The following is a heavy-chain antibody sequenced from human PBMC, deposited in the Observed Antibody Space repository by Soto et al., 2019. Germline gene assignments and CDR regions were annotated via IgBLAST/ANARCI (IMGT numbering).Heavy chain of an antibody. V-gene: IGHV3-33*01. J-gene: IGHJ4*02. CDR2: IWYDGSNK. Sequence: QVQLVESGGGVVQPGRSLRLSCAASGFTFSSYGMHWVRQAPGKGLEWVAVIWYDGSNKYYADSVKGRFTISRDNSKNTLYLHMNSLRAEDTAVYYCARDWGYSCYDIDYWGQGTLVTVSS. CDR1: GFTFSSYG. D-gene: IGHD5-12*01. CDR3: ARDWGYSCYDIDY.